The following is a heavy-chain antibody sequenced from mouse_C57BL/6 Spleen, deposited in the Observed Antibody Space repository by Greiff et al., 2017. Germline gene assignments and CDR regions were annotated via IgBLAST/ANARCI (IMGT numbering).Heavy chain of an antibody. CDR2: INPGSGGT. Sequence: QVQLKESGAELVRPGTSVKVSCKASGYAFTNYLIEWVKQRPGQGLEWIGVINPGSGGTNYNEKFKGKATLTADKSSSTAYMQLSSLTSEDSAVYFCAGGTDDYGDYFAYWGQGTTLTVSS. CDR1: GYAFTNYL. J-gene: IGHJ2*01. D-gene: IGHD2-4*01. CDR3: AGGTDDYGDYFAY. V-gene: IGHV1-54*01.